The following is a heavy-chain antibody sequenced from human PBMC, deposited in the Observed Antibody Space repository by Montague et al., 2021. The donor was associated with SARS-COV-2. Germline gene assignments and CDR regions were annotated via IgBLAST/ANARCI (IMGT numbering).Heavy chain of an antibody. J-gene: IGHJ6*02. CDR3: ARGVETGTLFTYYYYGMDV. CDR1: GFTFSSYA. CDR2: ISYDGSNK. Sequence: SLRLSCAASGFTFSSYAMYWVRQAPGKGLEWVAVISYDGSNKYCADSVKGRFTISRGNSKNTLYVQMDSLRAEDTAVYYCARGVETGTLFTYYYYGMDVWGQGTTVTVSS. D-gene: IGHD1-7*01. V-gene: IGHV3-30-3*01.